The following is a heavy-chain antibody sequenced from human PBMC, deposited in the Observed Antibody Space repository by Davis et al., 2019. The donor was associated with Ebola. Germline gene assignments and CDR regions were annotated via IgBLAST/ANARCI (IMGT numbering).Heavy chain of an antibody. V-gene: IGHV1-24*01. J-gene: IGHJ4*02. CDR2: IDPQYGET. D-gene: IGHD3-16*01. Sequence: ASVQVSCKVSGYTLTDFSMHWVRQPPAKGLEWMGSIDPQYGETIYAQQFQVRVTMTADTSSHTAYMELSSLKSDDTALYYCSVGGQDGGFDYWGQGTLVTVSS. CDR3: SVGGQDGGFDY. CDR1: GYTLTDFS.